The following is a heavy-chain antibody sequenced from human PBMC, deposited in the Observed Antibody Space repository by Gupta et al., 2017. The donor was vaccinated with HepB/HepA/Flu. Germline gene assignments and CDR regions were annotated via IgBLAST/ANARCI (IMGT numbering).Heavy chain of an antibody. V-gene: IGHV3-23*01. Sequence: EVQLLESGGGLVQPGGSLRLSCAASGFTFSSYAMTWVRQAPGKGLEWVSTLSGTGGNTYYADSVKGRFTISRDNSKSTLYLQMNSLRAEDTAVYYCAKYLLTPSRCSDLWGRGTLVTVSS. CDR2: LSGTGGNT. D-gene: IGHD4/OR15-4a*01. J-gene: IGHJ2*01. CDR3: AKYLLTPSRCSDL. CDR1: GFTFSSYA.